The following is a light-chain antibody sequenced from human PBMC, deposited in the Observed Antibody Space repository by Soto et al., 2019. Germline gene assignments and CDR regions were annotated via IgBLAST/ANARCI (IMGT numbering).Light chain of an antibody. J-gene: IGLJ1*01. CDR2: EVS. V-gene: IGLV2-14*01. Sequence: QSALTQPSSLSVSPGQSITISFTGTSSDVGAYNYVSWFQQHPGKAPTLIISEVSNRPSGVSNRFSGSKSGNAASLTISGLQAEDEADYFCFSFTTDWTHVFGTGTKVTVL. CDR3: FSFTTDWTHV. CDR1: SSDVGAYNY.